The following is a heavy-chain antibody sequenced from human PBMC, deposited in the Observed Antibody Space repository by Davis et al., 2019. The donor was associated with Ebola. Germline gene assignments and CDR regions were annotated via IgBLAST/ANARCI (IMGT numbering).Heavy chain of an antibody. Sequence: SETLSPTCTVPRGSTSSSSYYWGWIRQPPGKGLDWIGSIYYSGSTYYNPSLKRRVTISVDTSKNQFSLKLGSVTAADTAVYYCTQNGGDYWGQGTLVTVSS. CDR1: RGSTSSSSYY. D-gene: IGHD3-16*01. V-gene: IGHV4-39*01. J-gene: IGHJ4*02. CDR3: TQNGGDY. CDR2: IYYSGST.